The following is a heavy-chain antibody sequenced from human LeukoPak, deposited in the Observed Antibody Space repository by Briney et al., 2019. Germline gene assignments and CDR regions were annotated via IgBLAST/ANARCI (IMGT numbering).Heavy chain of an antibody. CDR1: GYTFTGYY. Sequence: ASVKVSCKASGYTFTGYYMHWVRQAPGQGLEWIGWINPNSGGTNYAQKFQGRVTMTRDTSISTAYMELSRLRSDDTAVYYCAGEKITGYDILTGYYPVGLDYWGQGTLVTVSS. J-gene: IGHJ4*02. CDR2: INPNSGGT. D-gene: IGHD3-9*01. V-gene: IGHV1-2*02. CDR3: AGEKITGYDILTGYYPVGLDY.